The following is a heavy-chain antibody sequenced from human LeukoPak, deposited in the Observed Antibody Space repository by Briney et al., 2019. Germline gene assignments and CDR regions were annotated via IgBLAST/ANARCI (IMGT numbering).Heavy chain of an antibody. CDR3: AKDLGYCSSTSCFLDY. D-gene: IGHD2-2*01. CDR2: ISGSGGST. V-gene: IGHV3-23*01. J-gene: IGHJ4*02. Sequence: GGSLRLSCAASGFTFSSYAMSWVRQALGKGLEWVSAISGSGGSTYYADSVKGRFTISRDNSKNTLYLQMNSLRAEDTAVYYCAKDLGYCSSTSCFLDYWGQGTLVTVSS. CDR1: GFTFSSYA.